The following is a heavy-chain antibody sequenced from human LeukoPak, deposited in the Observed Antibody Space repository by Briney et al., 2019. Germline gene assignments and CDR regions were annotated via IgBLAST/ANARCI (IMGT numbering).Heavy chain of an antibody. CDR1: GGSISSYY. CDR3: ARGPPLNIVVVPAAIYWYFDL. Sequence: SETLSLTCTVSGGSISSYYWSWIRQPAGKGLEWIGRIYTSGSTNYNPSLKSRVTMSVDTSKNQFSLKLCSVTAADTAVYYCARGPPLNIVVVPAAIYWYFDLWGRGTLVTVSS. V-gene: IGHV4-4*07. J-gene: IGHJ2*01. CDR2: IYTSGST. D-gene: IGHD2-2*01.